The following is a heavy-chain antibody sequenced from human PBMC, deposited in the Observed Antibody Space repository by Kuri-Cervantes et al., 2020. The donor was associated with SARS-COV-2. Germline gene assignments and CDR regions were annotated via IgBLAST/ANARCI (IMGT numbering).Heavy chain of an antibody. J-gene: IGHJ3*02. Sequence: ASVKGSCKASGYTFTPYSMHWARQAPGQGLERKGWINPNSRDTNYAQKFQGWITMTRDTSISTVYMELSRLRSDDTAVYYWARLTPFRLLVVISQGEAFDIWGQGTMVTVSS. D-gene: IGHD3-22*01. V-gene: IGHV1-2*04. CDR2: INPNSRDT. CDR1: GYTFTPYS. CDR3: ARLTPFRLLVVISQGEAFDI.